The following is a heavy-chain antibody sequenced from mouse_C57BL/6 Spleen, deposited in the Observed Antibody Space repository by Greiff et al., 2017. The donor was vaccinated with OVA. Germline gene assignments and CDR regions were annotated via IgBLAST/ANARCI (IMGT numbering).Heavy chain of an antibody. Sequence: QVQLQQSGAELVRPGASVTLSCKASGYTFTDYEMHWVKQTPVHGLEWIGAIDPETGGTAYNQKFKGKAILTADKSSSTAYMELRSLTSEASAVYDCTRGSSYGAWFAYWGQGTLVTVSA. D-gene: IGHD1-1*01. J-gene: IGHJ3*01. CDR1: GYTFTDYE. V-gene: IGHV1-15*01. CDR3: TRGSSYGAWFAY. CDR2: IDPETGGT.